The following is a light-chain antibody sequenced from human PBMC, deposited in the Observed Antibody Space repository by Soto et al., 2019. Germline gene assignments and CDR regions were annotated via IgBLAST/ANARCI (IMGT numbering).Light chain of an antibody. J-gene: IGKJ4*01. CDR1: RGVSYSSDNRNH. V-gene: IGKV4-1*01. Sequence: DIVMTQSPDSLAVSLGERATINCKSSRGVSYSSDNRNHLAWYQQKPGQPPKLLIYWASTRESGVPDRFSGSGSGTDFTLTISSLHAEDVAVYYCQQYSSTPLTFGGGTKVEIK. CDR2: WAS. CDR3: QQYSSTPLT.